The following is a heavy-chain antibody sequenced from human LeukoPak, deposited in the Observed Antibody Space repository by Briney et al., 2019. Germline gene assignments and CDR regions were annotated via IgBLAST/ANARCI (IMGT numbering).Heavy chain of an antibody. J-gene: IGHJ4*02. CDR3: ARDSVAMSTIRDFGY. V-gene: IGHV1-18*01. CDR2: ISAYNGDT. Sequence: ASVKVSCTASGYTFTIYGFSWVRQAPGRGLEWMGWISAYNGDTNYAQKLQGRVTMTTDTSTSTAYMELRSLRSDDTAVYYCARDSVAMSTIRDFGYWGQGTLVTVSS. CDR1: GYTFTIYG. D-gene: IGHD5-24*01.